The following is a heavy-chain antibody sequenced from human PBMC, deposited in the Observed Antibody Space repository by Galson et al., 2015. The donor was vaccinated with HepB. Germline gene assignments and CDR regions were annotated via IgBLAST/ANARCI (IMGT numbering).Heavy chain of an antibody. V-gene: IGHV3-11*06. CDR3: ARLDSSWFFDF. CDR1: GFTFRDDY. D-gene: IGHD6-13*01. J-gene: IGHJ4*02. Sequence: SLRLSCAASGFTFRDDYMSWIRQAPGKGLEWVSYITSSSTYTNYADSVKGRFTISRDNAKNSLYLQMNSLRGGDTAVYYCARLDSSWFFDFWGQGSLVTVSS. CDR2: ITSSSTYT.